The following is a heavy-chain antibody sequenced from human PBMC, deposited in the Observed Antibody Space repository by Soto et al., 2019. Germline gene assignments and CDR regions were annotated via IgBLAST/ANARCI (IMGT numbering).Heavy chain of an antibody. J-gene: IGHJ5*02. D-gene: IGHD4-17*01. V-gene: IGHV3-7*01. CDR1: GFTFSSYW. CDR3: ARGTVTTTANWFDP. Sequence: GGSLRLSCAASGFTFSSYWMSWVRQAPGKGLEWVANIKQDGSEKYYVDSVKGRFTISRDNAKNSLYLQMNSLRAEDTAVYYCARGTVTTTANWFDPWGQGTLVTSPQ. CDR2: IKQDGSEK.